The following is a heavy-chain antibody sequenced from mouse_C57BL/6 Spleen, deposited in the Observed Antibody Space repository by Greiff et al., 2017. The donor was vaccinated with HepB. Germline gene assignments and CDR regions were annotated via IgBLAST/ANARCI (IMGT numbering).Heavy chain of an antibody. CDR2: IDPETGGT. CDR1: GYTFTDYE. CDR3: TRITTVVATGFDY. V-gene: IGHV1-15*01. D-gene: IGHD1-1*01. Sequence: VQLHESGAELVRPGASVTLSCKASGYTFTDYEMHWVKQTPVHGLEWIGAIDPETGGTAYNQKFKGKAILTADKSSSTAYMELRSLTSEDSAVYYGTRITTVVATGFDYWGQGTTLTVSS. J-gene: IGHJ2*01.